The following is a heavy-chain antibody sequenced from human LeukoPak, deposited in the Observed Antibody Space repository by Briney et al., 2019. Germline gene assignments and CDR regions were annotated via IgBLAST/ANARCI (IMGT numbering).Heavy chain of an antibody. D-gene: IGHD2/OR15-2a*01. CDR3: AREVIEDWFDP. J-gene: IGHJ5*02. V-gene: IGHV4-31*03. CDR2: IYYSGST. CDR1: GDSISSSSYY. Sequence: SETLSLTCTVSGDSISSSSYYWGWIRQHPGKGLEWIGYIYYSGSTYYNPSLKSRVTMSVDTSKNQFSLKLSSVTAADTAVYYCAREVIEDWFDPWGQGTLVTVSS.